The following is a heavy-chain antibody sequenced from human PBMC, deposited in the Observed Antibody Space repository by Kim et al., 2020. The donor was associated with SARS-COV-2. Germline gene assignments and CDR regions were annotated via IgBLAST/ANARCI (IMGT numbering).Heavy chain of an antibody. V-gene: IGHV3-15*01. CDR3: ATRRRAFGELTW. Sequence: GGSLRLSCAVSGFTFSNAWMSWVRQAPGKGLEWVGRIKSKTDGGTADHAAPVKGRFTISRDDSQNTLYLQVNSLKTEDTAVYYCATRRRAFGELTWWGQGTLVTVSS. CDR2: IKSKTDGGTA. CDR1: GFTFSNAW. J-gene: IGHJ4*02. D-gene: IGHD3-10*01.